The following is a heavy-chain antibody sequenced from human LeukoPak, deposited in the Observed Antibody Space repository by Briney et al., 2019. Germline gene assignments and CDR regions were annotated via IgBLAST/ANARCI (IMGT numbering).Heavy chain of an antibody. CDR2: IYTSGST. CDR3: ARDPTEVHYDFWSGYYTGHDAFDI. D-gene: IGHD3-3*01. Sequence: SETLSLTCAVSGGSISSYYWSWIRQPPGKGLEWIGRIYTSGSTNYNPSLKSRVTMSVDTSKNQFSLKLSSVTAADTAVYYCARDPTEVHYDFWSGYYTGHDAFDIWGQGTMVTVSS. CDR1: GGSISSYY. V-gene: IGHV4-4*07. J-gene: IGHJ3*02.